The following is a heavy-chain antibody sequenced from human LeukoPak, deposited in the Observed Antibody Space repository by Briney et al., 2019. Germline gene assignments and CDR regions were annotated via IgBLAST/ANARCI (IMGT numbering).Heavy chain of an antibody. Sequence: SETLSLTCAVYGGSFSGYYWSWIRQPPGKGLEWIGEINHSGSTNYDPSLKSRVTISVDTSKNQFSLKLSSVTAADTAVYYCARGGVFDYWGQGTLVTVSS. J-gene: IGHJ4*02. V-gene: IGHV4-34*01. D-gene: IGHD3-10*01. CDR3: ARGGVFDY. CDR1: GGSFSGYY. CDR2: INHSGST.